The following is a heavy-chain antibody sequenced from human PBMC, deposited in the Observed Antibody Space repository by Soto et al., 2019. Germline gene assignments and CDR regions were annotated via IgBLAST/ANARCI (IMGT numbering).Heavy chain of an antibody. CDR1: GDSVSSNNAA. V-gene: IGHV6-1*01. CDR2: TYYRSEWSQ. Sequence: QVQLQQSVPGLVKPSQTLSLTCAISGDSVSSNNAAWNWIRQSPSRGLEWLGRTYYRSEWSQNYALSVPGRITVNTDTSRNQFSLQLNSVTPDDTAVYFCESEFSDWFHSFDFWGQGTPVIVSS. D-gene: IGHD3-9*01. CDR3: ESEFSDWFHSFDF. J-gene: IGHJ4*02.